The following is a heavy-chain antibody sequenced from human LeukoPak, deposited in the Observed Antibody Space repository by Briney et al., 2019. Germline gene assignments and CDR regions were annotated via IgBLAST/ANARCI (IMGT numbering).Heavy chain of an antibody. J-gene: IGHJ6*02. CDR3: ARGASIRYYYYYYGMDV. V-gene: IGHV4-30-4*01. CDR2: IYYSGST. Sequence: PSETLSLTCTVSGGSISSGYYYWSWIRQPPGKGLEWIGYIYYSGSTYYNPSLKSRVTISVDTSKNQFSLKLSSVTAADTAVYYCARGASIRYYYYYYGMDVWGQGTTVTVSS. CDR1: GGSISSGYYY.